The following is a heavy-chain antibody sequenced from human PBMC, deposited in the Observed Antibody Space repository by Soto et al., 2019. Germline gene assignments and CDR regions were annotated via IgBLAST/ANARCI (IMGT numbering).Heavy chain of an antibody. J-gene: IGHJ4*02. CDR3: SRSLNS. V-gene: IGHV3-7*01. CDR1: GFTFSSFL. Sequence: GGSLRLSCAASGFTFSSFLMDWVRQAPGKGLEWVANINPDGSEKHYVDSVKGRFTISRDNVRNSLYLQMSSLTAEDSALYYCSRSLNSWGQGTRVTVSS. CDR2: INPDGSEK.